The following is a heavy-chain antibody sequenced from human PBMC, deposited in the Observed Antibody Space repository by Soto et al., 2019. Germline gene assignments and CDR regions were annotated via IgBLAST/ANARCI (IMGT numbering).Heavy chain of an antibody. J-gene: IGHJ5*02. CDR2: IYHSGST. V-gene: IGHV4-30-2*01. CDR3: ARGPKSRTSYPRFDP. Sequence: PSETLSLTCAVSGGSISSGGYSWSWIRQPPGKGLEWIGYIYHSGSTYYNPSLKSRVTISVDRSKNQFSLKLSSVTAADTAVHYCARGPKSRTSYPRFDPWGQGTLVTVSS. CDR1: GGSISSGGYS. D-gene: IGHD2-2*01.